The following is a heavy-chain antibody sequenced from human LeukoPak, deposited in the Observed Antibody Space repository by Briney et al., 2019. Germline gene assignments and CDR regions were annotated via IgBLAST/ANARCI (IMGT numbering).Heavy chain of an antibody. CDR2: INNSGDST. J-gene: IGHJ5*02. Sequence: PGGSLRLSCAASGFTFSSFAMTWVRQAPGTGLEWVSTINNSGDSTYYGDSVKGRFTISRDNSKNTLYLQMNSLRAEDTAVYYCAKDHSSYDILTGYPLTWGQGTLVTVSS. D-gene: IGHD3-9*01. CDR3: AKDHSSYDILTGYPLT. CDR1: GFTFSSFA. V-gene: IGHV3-23*01.